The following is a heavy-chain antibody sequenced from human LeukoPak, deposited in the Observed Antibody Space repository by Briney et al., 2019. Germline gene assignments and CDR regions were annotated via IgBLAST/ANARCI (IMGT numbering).Heavy chain of an antibody. V-gene: IGHV3-21*01. Sequence: GGSLRLSCAASGFTFSSYSMNWVRQAPGRGLEWVSSISSSSSYIYYADSVKGRFTISRDNAKNSLYLQMNSLRAEDTAVYYCARDLYDILTGYYLLDYWGQGTLVTVSS. J-gene: IGHJ4*02. D-gene: IGHD3-9*01. CDR1: GFTFSSYS. CDR2: ISSSSSYI. CDR3: ARDLYDILTGYYLLDY.